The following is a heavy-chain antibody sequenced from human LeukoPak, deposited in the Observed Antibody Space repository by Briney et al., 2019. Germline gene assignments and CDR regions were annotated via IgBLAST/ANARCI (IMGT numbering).Heavy chain of an antibody. CDR1: GGSISSYY. V-gene: IGHV4-59*01. Sequence: SETLSLTCTVSGGSISSYYWSWIRQPPGKGLEWIGYIYYSGSTNYNPSLKSRVTISVDTSKNQFPLKLSSVTAADTAVYYFARAYYGDYGWYYFDYWGQGTLVTVSS. CDR3: ARAYYGDYGWYYFDY. CDR2: IYYSGST. D-gene: IGHD4-17*01. J-gene: IGHJ4*02.